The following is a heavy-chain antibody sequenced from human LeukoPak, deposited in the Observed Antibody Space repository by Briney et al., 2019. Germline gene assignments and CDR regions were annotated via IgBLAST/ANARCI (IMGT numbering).Heavy chain of an antibody. D-gene: IGHD4-17*01. Sequence: ASVKVSCKASGYTFTSYGISWVRQAPGQGLEWMGWISAYNGNTNYAQKFQGRVTMTRDTSISTAYMELSRLRSDDTAVYYCARDAWGGDYGWFDPWGQGTLVTVSS. J-gene: IGHJ5*02. CDR3: ARDAWGGDYGWFDP. CDR1: GYTFTSYG. V-gene: IGHV1-18*01. CDR2: ISAYNGNT.